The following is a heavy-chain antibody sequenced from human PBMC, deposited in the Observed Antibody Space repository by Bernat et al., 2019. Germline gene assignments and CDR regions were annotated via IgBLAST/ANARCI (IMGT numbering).Heavy chain of an antibody. J-gene: IGHJ3*02. CDR1: GFTVSSNY. CDR3: ARLDVDTTDAFDI. V-gene: IGHV3-66*01. Sequence: EVQLVESGGDLVQPGGSLRLSCAVSGFTVSSNYMTWVRQAPGKGLEWVSVIYSGGSTYYADSVKGRFTISRDNSKNTLYLQMNSLRAEDTAVYYCARLDVDTTDAFDIWGQGTMVTVS. D-gene: IGHD5-18*01. CDR2: IYSGGST.